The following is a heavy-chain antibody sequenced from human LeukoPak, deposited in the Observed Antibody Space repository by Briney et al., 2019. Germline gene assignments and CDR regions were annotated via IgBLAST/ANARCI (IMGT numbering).Heavy chain of an antibody. J-gene: IGHJ4*02. CDR3: ARLSYGAGGFDY. Sequence: PSETLSLTCTVSGGSISSSSYYWGWIRQPPGKGLEWIGSIYYSGSTYYNPSLKSRVTISVDTSKNQFSLKLSSVTAADTAVYYCARLSYGAGGFDYWGQGTLVTVSS. V-gene: IGHV4-39*01. CDR1: GGSISSSSYY. CDR2: IYYSGST. D-gene: IGHD5-18*01.